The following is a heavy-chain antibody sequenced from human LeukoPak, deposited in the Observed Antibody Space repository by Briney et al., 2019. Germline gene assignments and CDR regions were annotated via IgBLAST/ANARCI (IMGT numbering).Heavy chain of an antibody. CDR1: GFTFSSYS. CDR3: AKSIAVAGLAGGRTFDY. CDR2: ISSSGSTI. V-gene: IGHV3-48*01. Sequence: GGSLRLSCAASGFTFSSYSMNWVRQAPGKGLEWVSYISSSGSTIYYADFVKGRFTISRDNSENTLYLQMNSLRPEDTAVYYCAKSIAVAGLAGGRTFDYWGQGTLVTVSS. J-gene: IGHJ4*02. D-gene: IGHD6-19*01.